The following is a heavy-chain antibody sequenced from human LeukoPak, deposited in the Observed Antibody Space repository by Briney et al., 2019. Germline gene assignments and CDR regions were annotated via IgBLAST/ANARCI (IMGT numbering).Heavy chain of an antibody. CDR2: INPSGGST. Sequence: GASVKVSCKASGYTFTSYYIHWVRQAPGQGLEWVGIINPSGGSTTYGQKFQGRVTMTRDTSTSTVYMELSSLRSDDTAVYYCARTIFGVQIFHGGAFDIWGQGTMVTVSS. CDR1: GYTFTSYY. V-gene: IGHV1-46*01. J-gene: IGHJ3*02. CDR3: ARTIFGVQIFHGGAFDI. D-gene: IGHD3-3*01.